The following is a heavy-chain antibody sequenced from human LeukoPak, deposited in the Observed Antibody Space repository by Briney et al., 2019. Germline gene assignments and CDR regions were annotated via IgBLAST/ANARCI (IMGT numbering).Heavy chain of an antibody. CDR3: ARHGGGPQFDFDY. J-gene: IGHJ4*02. V-gene: IGHV4-34*01. D-gene: IGHD4-23*01. CDR1: GGSISSYY. CDR2: INHSGST. Sequence: PSETLSLTCTVSGGSISSYYWSWIRQPPGKGLEWIGEINHSGSTNYNPSLKSRVTISVDTSKNQFSLKLSSVTAADTAVYYCARHGGGPQFDFDYWGQGTLVTVSS.